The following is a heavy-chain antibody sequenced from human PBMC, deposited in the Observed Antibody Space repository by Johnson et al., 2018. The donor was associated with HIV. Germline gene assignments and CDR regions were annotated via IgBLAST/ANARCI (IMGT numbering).Heavy chain of an antibody. CDR3: AREYEAFDI. J-gene: IGHJ3*02. CDR2: IKQDGSEK. V-gene: IGHV3-7*01. Sequence: VQLVESGGGLVQPGGSLRLSCAASGFTFSTYWMSWARQAPGKGLEWVANIKQDGSEKYSVDSVKGRFTITRDNAKNSLYLQMTSQRAEDTTVYYCAREYEAFDIWGQGAMVTVSS. CDR1: GFTFSTYW.